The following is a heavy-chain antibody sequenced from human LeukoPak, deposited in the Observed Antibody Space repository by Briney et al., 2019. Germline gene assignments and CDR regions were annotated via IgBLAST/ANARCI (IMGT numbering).Heavy chain of an antibody. J-gene: IGHJ1*01. V-gene: IGHV4-30-4*01. Sequence: SETLSLTCTVSGGSISSGDYYWSWIRQPPGKGLEWIGYIYYSGSTYYNPSLKSRVTISVDTSKNQFSLKLSSVTAADTAVYYCAGVRLGNSGLSEYFEYWGQGTLVTVSS. D-gene: IGHD2/OR15-2a*01. CDR1: GGSISSGDYY. CDR3: AGVRLGNSGLSEYFEY. CDR2: IYYSGST.